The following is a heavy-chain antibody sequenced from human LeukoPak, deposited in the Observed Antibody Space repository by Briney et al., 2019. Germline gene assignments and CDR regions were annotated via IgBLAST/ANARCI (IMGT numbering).Heavy chain of an antibody. CDR3: AIQGYCSGGSCYSDWFDP. Sequence: PGGSLRLSCAASGFTFSSYGMHWVRQAPGKGLEWVAVISYDGSNKYYADSVKGRFTISRDNSKNTLYLQMNSLRAEDTAVYYCAIQGYCSGGSCYSDWFDPWGQGTLVTVSS. D-gene: IGHD2-15*01. CDR1: GFTFSSYG. V-gene: IGHV3-30*03. J-gene: IGHJ5*02. CDR2: ISYDGSNK.